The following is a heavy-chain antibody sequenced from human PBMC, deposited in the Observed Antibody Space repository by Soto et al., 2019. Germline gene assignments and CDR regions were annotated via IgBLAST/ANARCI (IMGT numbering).Heavy chain of an antibody. Sequence: EVQLLESGGGLVQPGGSLRLSCAASGFTFSSYAMSWVRQAPGKGLEWVSAISGSGGSTYYTDSVKGRFTISRDNSKNTLYLQMNSLRAEDTAVYHCAKVGFIVVVVAAHNWFDPWGQGTLVTVSS. CDR3: AKVGFIVVVVAAHNWFDP. J-gene: IGHJ5*02. V-gene: IGHV3-23*01. CDR1: GFTFSSYA. CDR2: ISGSGGST. D-gene: IGHD2-15*01.